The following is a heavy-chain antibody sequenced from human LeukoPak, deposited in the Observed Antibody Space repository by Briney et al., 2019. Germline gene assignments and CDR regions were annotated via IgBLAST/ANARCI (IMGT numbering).Heavy chain of an antibody. V-gene: IGHV3-33*01. D-gene: IGHD2-21*02. Sequence: QPGGSLRLSCAASGFSFKTYGMHWVRQAPGKGLEWVAVIWYDGSNKYYADSVKGRFTMSRDNSKNTLYLQMNSLRAEDTAVYYCTRDPYIVVVTALWGQGTMVTVSS. J-gene: IGHJ3*01. CDR2: IWYDGSNK. CDR1: GFSFKTYG. CDR3: TRDPYIVVVTAL.